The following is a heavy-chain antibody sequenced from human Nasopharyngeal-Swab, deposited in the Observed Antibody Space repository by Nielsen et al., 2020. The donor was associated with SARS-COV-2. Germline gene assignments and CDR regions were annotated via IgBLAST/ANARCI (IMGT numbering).Heavy chain of an antibody. D-gene: IGHD3-3*01. V-gene: IGHV1-18*01. CDR2: VSPYNGDT. J-gene: IGHJ4*02. CDR3: VREGSFLGYFDY. Sequence: WVRQAPGQGLEWMGWVSPYNGDTNYAQDFQGRLTMTTDTSTNTAYMELRSLRSDDTAVYYCVREGSFLGYFDYWGQGTLVTVSS.